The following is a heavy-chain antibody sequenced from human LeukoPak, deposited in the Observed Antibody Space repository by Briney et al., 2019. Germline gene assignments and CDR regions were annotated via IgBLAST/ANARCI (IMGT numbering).Heavy chain of an antibody. V-gene: IGHV3-23*01. CDR3: PSTYYYYGMDV. Sequence: GGSLRLSRAASGFTFSSYAMSWVRQAPGKGVEWVSAISGSGGSTYYAHSVKGRFTISRHNSKNTLYLQTNSLRAEDTAVYYCPSTYYYYGMDVWGQGTTVTVSS. J-gene: IGHJ6*02. CDR2: ISGSGGST. CDR1: GFTFSSYA.